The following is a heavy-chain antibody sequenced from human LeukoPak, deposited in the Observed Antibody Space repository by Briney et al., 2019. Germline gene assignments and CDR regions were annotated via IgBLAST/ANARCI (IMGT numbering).Heavy chain of an antibody. CDR1: GFTFSSYD. CDR3: ASLMATNNYCFYYCIDV. Sequence: GGSLRLSCAASGFTFSSYDMNWVRQAPGKGLEWVSYISSSGSTIYYADSVKGRFTISRDNAKNSLYLQMNSLRAEDTAVYYCASLMATNNYCFYYCIDVWGQGTTVTVSS. V-gene: IGHV3-48*03. CDR2: ISSSGSTI. J-gene: IGHJ6*02. D-gene: IGHD5-12*01.